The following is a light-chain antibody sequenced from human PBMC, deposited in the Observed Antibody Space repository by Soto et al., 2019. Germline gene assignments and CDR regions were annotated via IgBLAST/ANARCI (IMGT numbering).Light chain of an antibody. CDR3: QQYDDSPPWT. J-gene: IGKJ1*01. Sequence: EIVLTQSPGTLSLSPGERATLSCRASQTVSSNYLAWYQQKPGQAPRLVIYGASSRATGIPDRFSGSGSGTHFTLTISRLEPEDFAVYYCQQYDDSPPWTFGQGTRVEIK. V-gene: IGKV3-20*01. CDR2: GAS. CDR1: QTVSSNY.